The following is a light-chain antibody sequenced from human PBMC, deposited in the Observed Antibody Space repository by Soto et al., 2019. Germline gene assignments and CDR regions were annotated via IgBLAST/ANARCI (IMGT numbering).Light chain of an antibody. Sequence: EIVLTQSPGTLSLSPGERATLSCRASQSVSSSNLAWYQQRPGQAPRLLIYGASSRATGIPDRFSGSGSGTDFTLTISRLEPEDFAIYYCQQYGSSPNTFGGGTKVEIK. V-gene: IGKV3-20*01. CDR3: QQYGSSPNT. CDR1: QSVSSSN. CDR2: GAS. J-gene: IGKJ4*01.